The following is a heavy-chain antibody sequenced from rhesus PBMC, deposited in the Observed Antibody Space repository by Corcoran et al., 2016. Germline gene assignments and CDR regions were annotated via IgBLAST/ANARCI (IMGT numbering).Heavy chain of an antibody. D-gene: IGHD3-34*01. CDR1: GGSINDGFF. CDR2: IYENRASS. Sequence: QVQLQESGTGLVKPSETLSLTCAVSGGSINDGFFWTWFRQPPGKGLEWVGNIYENRASSYYNPSLKSRITISKDTSQTQFFLKLTSVTAADTAVYFCARVKYNSLDIWGRGVLVTVSS. CDR3: ARVKYNSLDI. V-gene: IGHV4S9*01. J-gene: IGHJ5-2*02.